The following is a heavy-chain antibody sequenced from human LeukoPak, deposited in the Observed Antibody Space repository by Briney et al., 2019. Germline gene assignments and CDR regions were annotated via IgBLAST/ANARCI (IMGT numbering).Heavy chain of an antibody. V-gene: IGHV4-39*02. Sequence: PSETLSLTCTVSGGSISSSRYSWGWIRQPPGKGLEWIGTINYSGSTYYNPSLKSRVTISVDTSKNQFSLRLSSVTAADTAVYYCARGIHYYASGPDYWGQGTLVTVSS. CDR1: GGSISSSRYS. CDR2: INYSGST. CDR3: ARGIHYYASGPDY. J-gene: IGHJ4*02. D-gene: IGHD3-10*01.